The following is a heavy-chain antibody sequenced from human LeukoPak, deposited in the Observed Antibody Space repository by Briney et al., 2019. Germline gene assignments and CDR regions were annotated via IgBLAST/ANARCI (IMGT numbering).Heavy chain of an antibody. CDR1: GGTFSSYA. Sequence: SVKVSCKASGGTFSSYAISWVRQDPGQGLEWMGGIIPIFGTANYAQKFQGRVTITADESTSTAYMELSSLRSEDTAVYYCARVRSSGWYYFDYWGQGTLVTVSS. J-gene: IGHJ4*02. CDR3: ARVRSSGWYYFDY. CDR2: IIPIFGTA. D-gene: IGHD6-19*01. V-gene: IGHV1-69*13.